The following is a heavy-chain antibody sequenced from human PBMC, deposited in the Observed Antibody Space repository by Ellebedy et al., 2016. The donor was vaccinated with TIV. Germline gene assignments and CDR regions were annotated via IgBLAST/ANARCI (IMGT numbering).Heavy chain of an antibody. D-gene: IGHD2/OR15-2a*01. J-gene: IGHJ2*01. Sequence: PGGSLRLSCTASGFTISNYAMSWVRQAPGKGLEWVSGFGVSGDSTYYADSVKGRFTISRDNSKNTLYLQINSPRAEDTAVYYCARAVSSSWYFDLWGRGTLVTVSS. CDR3: ARAVSSSWYFDL. CDR1: GFTISNYA. CDR2: FGVSGDST. V-gene: IGHV3-23*01.